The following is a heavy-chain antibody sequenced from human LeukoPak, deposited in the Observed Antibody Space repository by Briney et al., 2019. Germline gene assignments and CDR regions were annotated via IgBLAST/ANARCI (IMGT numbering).Heavy chain of an antibody. V-gene: IGHV3-53*01. D-gene: IGHD1-26*01. CDR2: IYGDNAT. CDR3: ARINRGNYFLDY. Sequence: GGSLRLSCAASGFIVSSNYMTWVRQAPGKGLEWVPLIYGDNATYYADSVKGRFTISRDSSKNTLFVQMTSLRVEDTAVYYCARINRGNYFLDYWGQGTLVTVSS. J-gene: IGHJ4*02. CDR1: GFIVSSNY.